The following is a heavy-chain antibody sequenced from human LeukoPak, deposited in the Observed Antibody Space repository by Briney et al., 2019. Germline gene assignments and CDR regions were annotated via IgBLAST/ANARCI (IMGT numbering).Heavy chain of an antibody. D-gene: IGHD6-19*01. CDR1: GFSFSSYS. V-gene: IGHV3-48*01. J-gene: IGHJ4*02. Sequence: GGSLRLSCAASGFSFSSYSMNWVRQAPGKGLEWLSYISSSGRTLYYADSLRGRFTISRDNAKNSLFLQMNSLRAEDTAVYYCARFGSGWNYYFDYWGQGTLVTVSS. CDR2: ISSSGRTL. CDR3: ARFGSGWNYYFDY.